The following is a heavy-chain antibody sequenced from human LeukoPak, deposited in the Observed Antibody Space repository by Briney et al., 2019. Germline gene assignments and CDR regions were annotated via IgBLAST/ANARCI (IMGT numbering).Heavy chain of an antibody. Sequence: GASVKVSCKASGYTFTGYYMHWVRQAPGQGLEWMGWINPNSGGTNYAQKFQGRVTMTRDTSISTAYMELSRLRSDDTAVYYCARDFGVATIDGGFDYWGQGTLVTVSS. CDR1: GYTFTGYY. J-gene: IGHJ4*02. D-gene: IGHD5-12*01. V-gene: IGHV1-2*02. CDR2: INPNSGGT. CDR3: ARDFGVATIDGGFDY.